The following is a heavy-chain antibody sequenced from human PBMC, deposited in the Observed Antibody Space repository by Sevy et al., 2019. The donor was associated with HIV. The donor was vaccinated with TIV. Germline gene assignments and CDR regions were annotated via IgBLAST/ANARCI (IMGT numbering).Heavy chain of an antibody. D-gene: IGHD2-21*01. CDR1: GFTFSSYR. J-gene: IGHJ5*02. V-gene: IGHV3-74*01. CDR3: AKTSLGLWRGWFDP. CDR2: INGDGSST. Sequence: GGSLRLSCAASGFTFSSYRMHWVRQAPGKGLVWVSRINGDGSSTTYADSVKGRFTISRDNAKNTLYLQMNSLRAEDTAVYYCAKTSLGLWRGWFDPWGQGTLVTVSS.